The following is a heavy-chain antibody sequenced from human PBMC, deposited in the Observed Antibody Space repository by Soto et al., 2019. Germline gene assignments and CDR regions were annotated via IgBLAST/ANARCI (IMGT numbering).Heavy chain of an antibody. CDR3: ARRDSGGFYRFLDS. CDR2: TGSGTGPG. J-gene: IGHJ4*02. CDR1: GGSLSTNP. Sequence: SVKVSCKASGGSLSTNPISWVRQAPGQGLEWMGGTGSGTGPGNHAQKFQGRLTVTADKSTSTVYMELTNLSSEDTAVYYCARRDSGGFYRFLDSWGQGTLVTVSS. V-gene: IGHV1-69*06. D-gene: IGHD2-15*01.